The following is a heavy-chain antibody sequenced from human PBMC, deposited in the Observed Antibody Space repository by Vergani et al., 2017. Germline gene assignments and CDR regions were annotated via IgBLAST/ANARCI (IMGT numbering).Heavy chain of an antibody. Sequence: QVQLQESGPGLVKPSETLSLTCTVSGGSISSYYWCWIRQPPGKGLEWIGYIYYSGSTNYNPSLKSRVTISVDTSKNQFSLKLSSVTAADTAVYYCAREGAGYSSSWYRGGFDPWGQGTLVTVSS. CDR2: IYYSGST. CDR3: AREGAGYSSSWYRGGFDP. V-gene: IGHV4-59*01. D-gene: IGHD6-13*01. J-gene: IGHJ5*02. CDR1: GGSISSYY.